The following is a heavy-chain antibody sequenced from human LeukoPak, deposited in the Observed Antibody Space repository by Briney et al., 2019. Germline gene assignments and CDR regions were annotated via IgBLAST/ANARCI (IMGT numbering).Heavy chain of an antibody. D-gene: IGHD2-2*01. CDR1: GGSINNYY. CDR3: ARGEYQLLQGAFDI. CDR2: IYTSGRT. V-gene: IGHV4-4*07. Sequence: SETLSLTCTVPGGSINNYYWSWVRQPAGKGLEWIGRIYTSGRTNYNPSLKSRVTMSVDTSKNQFSLRLSSVTAADTAVYYCARGEYQLLQGAFDIWGQGTMVTVSS. J-gene: IGHJ3*02.